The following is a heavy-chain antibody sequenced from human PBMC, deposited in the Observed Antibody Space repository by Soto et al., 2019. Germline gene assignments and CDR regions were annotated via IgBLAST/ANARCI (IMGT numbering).Heavy chain of an antibody. Sequence: EVQLVESGGGLVQPGGSLRLSCAASGFTVSSNYMSWVRQAPGKGLEWVSDIYSGGSTYYADSVKVRFPISRHNAKNTLYLQMNSQRAEDTAVDYCARDTPEQGHDYWGQGTLVTVSS. CDR3: ARDTPEQGHDY. CDR1: GFTVSSNY. J-gene: IGHJ4*02. V-gene: IGHV3-53*04. D-gene: IGHD1-1*01. CDR2: IYSGGST.